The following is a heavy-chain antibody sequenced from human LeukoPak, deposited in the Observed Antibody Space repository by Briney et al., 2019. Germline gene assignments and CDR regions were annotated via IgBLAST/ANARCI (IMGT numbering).Heavy chain of an antibody. D-gene: IGHD3-10*02. J-gene: IGHJ5*02. V-gene: IGHV4-34*01. CDR3: ARGRLFGAGTMQIWFDP. CDR1: GGSFSGYY. Sequence: SDTLSLTCAVYGGSFSGYYWSWIRQPPGKGLEWIGEINHSGSTNYNPSLKSRVTISVDTSKNQFSLKLSSVTAADTAVYYCARGRLFGAGTMQIWFDPWGQGTLVTVSS. CDR2: INHSGST.